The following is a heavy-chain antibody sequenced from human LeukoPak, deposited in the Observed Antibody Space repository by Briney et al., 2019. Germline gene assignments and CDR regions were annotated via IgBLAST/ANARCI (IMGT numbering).Heavy chain of an antibody. J-gene: IGHJ4*02. CDR2: MSYRGTT. V-gene: IGHV4-39*07. D-gene: IGHD6-19*01. CDR1: GGSISSTTYY. CDR3: ARRAWAGTRRRSLYYFDY. Sequence: SETLSLTCTVSGGSISSTTYYWGWIRQPPGKGLEWIGSMSYRGTTYYNPSLKSRVTISVDTSKNQFSLKLSSVTAAVTAVYYCARRAWAGTRRRSLYYFDYWGQGTLVTVSS.